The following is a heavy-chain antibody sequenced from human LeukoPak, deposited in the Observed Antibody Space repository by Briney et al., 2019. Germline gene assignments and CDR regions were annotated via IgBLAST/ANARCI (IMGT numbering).Heavy chain of an antibody. CDR1: VYTLIDYF. D-gene: IGHD2-8*02. CDR2: INPKSGDT. Sequence: ASVKVSCKASVYTLIDYFIHWVRQAPGQGLEWMGRINPKSGDTEYVQKFQGRVTMTRDTSISTLYMELTRLTSDDTAVYFCARDLTSTPYWELDYWGQGTLVTVSS. CDR3: ARDLTSTPYWELDY. V-gene: IGHV1-2*02. J-gene: IGHJ4*02.